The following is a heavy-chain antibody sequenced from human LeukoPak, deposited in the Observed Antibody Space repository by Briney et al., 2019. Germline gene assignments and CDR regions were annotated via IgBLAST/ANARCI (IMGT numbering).Heavy chain of an antibody. D-gene: IGHD3-10*01. J-gene: IGHJ4*02. CDR1: GGSFSGYY. V-gene: IGHV4-34*01. Sequence: SETLSLTCAVYGGSFSGYYWSWIRQPPGKGLEWIGEINHSGSTNYNPSLKSRVTISVDTSKNQFSLKLSSVTAADTAVYYCARGRGMALWFGELSDWGQGTLVTVSS. CDR2: INHSGST. CDR3: ARGRGMALWFGELSD.